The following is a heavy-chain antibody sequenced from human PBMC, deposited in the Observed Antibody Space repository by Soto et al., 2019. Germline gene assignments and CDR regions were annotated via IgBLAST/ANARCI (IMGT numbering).Heavy chain of an antibody. V-gene: IGHV4-59*08. CDR2: IFDSGNA. CDR1: GGSINSYC. CDR3: ARHRRTTVAKFYFDN. D-gene: IGHD4-4*01. J-gene: IGHJ4*02. Sequence: QVQLQESGPGLVKPSETLSLTCTVSGGSINSYCWSWIRQPPGKGLEWIAYIFDSGNANYNPSLKSRVTISVDTSTNQFSLKLTSVTAADTAVYYSARHRRTTVAKFYFDNWGQGALVTVSS.